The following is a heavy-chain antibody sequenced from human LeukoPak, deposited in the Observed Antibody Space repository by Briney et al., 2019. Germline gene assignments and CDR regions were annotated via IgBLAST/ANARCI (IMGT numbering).Heavy chain of an antibody. CDR1: GFAFSSHA. D-gene: IGHD2-2*01. CDR2: ISYDGSNK. CDR3: ARDALYCSTTSCYISYMDV. J-gene: IGHJ6*03. V-gene: IGHV3-30*15. Sequence: GGSLRLSCAASGFAFSSHAMHWVRQAPGKGLEWVAVISYDGSNKYYADSVKGRFTISRDSSKNTLYLQMSSLRVEDTAVYYCARDALYCSTTSCYISYMDVWGKGTTVTVSS.